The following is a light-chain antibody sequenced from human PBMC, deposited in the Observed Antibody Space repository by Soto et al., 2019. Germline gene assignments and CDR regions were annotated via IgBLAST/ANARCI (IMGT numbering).Light chain of an antibody. J-gene: IGKJ4*01. Sequence: MGLTQAAATLTLNPGERATLSCRASQSVSSSYLAWYQHKPGQTPRLLIYDTSTRATGVPTRFSGSRSGAEFTLTINSLQSEDFAVYYCQPYNNWPLTFGGGTNVDIK. V-gene: IGKV3-15*01. CDR1: QSVSSSY. CDR3: QPYNNWPLT. CDR2: DTS.